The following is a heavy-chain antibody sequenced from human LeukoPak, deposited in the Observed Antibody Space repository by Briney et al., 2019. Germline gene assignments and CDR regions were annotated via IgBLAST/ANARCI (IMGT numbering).Heavy chain of an antibody. J-gene: IGHJ4*02. V-gene: IGHV3-66*01. Sequence: PGGSLRLSCAASGFTFSSYSMNWVRQAPGKGLEWVSVIYSGGNTYYADSVKGRFIISRDNSRNTVYLQMNSLRAEDTAVYYCARDASSGWRYYFDYWGQGTLVTVSS. CDR1: GFTFSSYS. D-gene: IGHD6-19*01. CDR3: ARDASSGWRYYFDY. CDR2: IYSGGNT.